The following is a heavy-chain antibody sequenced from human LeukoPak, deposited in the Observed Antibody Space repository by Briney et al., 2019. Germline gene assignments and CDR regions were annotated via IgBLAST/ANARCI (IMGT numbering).Heavy chain of an antibody. V-gene: IGHV3-30*18. D-gene: IGHD2-21*02. J-gene: IGHJ4*02. Sequence: PGRSLRLSCAASGFTFSSYGMHWVRQAPGKGLEWVAVISYDGSNKYYADSVKGRFTISRDNSKNTLYLQMNSLRAEDTAVYYCAKELDCGGDCSYPPFDYWGQGTLVTVSS. CDR1: GFTFSSYG. CDR3: AKELDCGGDCSYPPFDY. CDR2: ISYDGSNK.